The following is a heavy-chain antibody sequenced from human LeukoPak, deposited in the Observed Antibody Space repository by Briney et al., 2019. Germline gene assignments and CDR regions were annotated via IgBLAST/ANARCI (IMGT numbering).Heavy chain of an antibody. V-gene: IGHV1-69*04. CDR2: IIPVLNIT. D-gene: IGHD5-18*01. CDR1: GGTFSSSA. CDR3: ARDQGLTAPPPSGLDV. Sequence: SVKVSCKTSGGTFSSSAITWVRQAPGQGLEWMGRIIPVLNITTYEQKSHGRVTITADTSTSTVYMELSSLRSEETAVYYCARDQGLTAPPPSGLDVWGQGTTVIVSS. J-gene: IGHJ6*02.